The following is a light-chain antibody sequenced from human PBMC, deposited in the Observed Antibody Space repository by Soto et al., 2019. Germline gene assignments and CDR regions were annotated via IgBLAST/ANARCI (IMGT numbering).Light chain of an antibody. CDR3: QRYSSVPRT. Sequence: DIQMTQSPSSLSASVGDRVTITCRASQGINNYLAWYQQKPGKVPKLLIYSASTLQSGVPSRFSASGYGTDFTLIISSLQHEDVAIYYCQRYSSVPRTFGQGTKVEIK. CDR1: QGINNY. CDR2: SAS. J-gene: IGKJ1*01. V-gene: IGKV1-27*01.